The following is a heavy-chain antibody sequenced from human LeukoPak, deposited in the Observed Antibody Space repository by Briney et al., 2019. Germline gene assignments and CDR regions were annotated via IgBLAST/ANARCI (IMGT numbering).Heavy chain of an antibody. CDR3: ARDIYYYYYMDV. Sequence: SETLSLTCSVSRGSISIGDYYWIWIRQPPGKGLEWIGYIYYSGSTYYNPSLKSRVTISVDTSKNQFSLKLSSVTAADTAVYYCARDIYYYYYMDVWGKGTTVTVSS. CDR2: IYYSGST. J-gene: IGHJ6*03. CDR1: RGSISIGDYY. V-gene: IGHV4-30-4*08.